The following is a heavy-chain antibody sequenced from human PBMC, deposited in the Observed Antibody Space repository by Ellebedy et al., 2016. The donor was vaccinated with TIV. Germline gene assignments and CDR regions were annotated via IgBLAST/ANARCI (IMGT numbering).Heavy chain of an antibody. CDR3: ARDKGRFDP. CDR2: ISSSSSTI. CDR1: GFTFSSYS. J-gene: IGHJ5*02. Sequence: GGSLRLXXAASGFTFSSYSMNWVRQAPGKGLEWVSYISSSSSTIYYADSVKGRFTISRDNAKNSLYLQMNSLRAEDTAVYYCARDKGRFDPWGQGTLVTVSS. V-gene: IGHV3-48*01.